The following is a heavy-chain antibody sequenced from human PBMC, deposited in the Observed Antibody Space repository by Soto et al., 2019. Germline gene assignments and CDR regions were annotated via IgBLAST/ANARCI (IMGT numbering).Heavy chain of an antibody. V-gene: IGHV3-11*06. J-gene: IGHJ5*02. Sequence: PGGSVRLSCAASGFTFSDYYMSWIRQAPGKGLEWVSYISSSSSYTNYADSVKGRFTISRDNAKNSLYLQMNSLRAEDTAVYYCARDIPWFDPWGQGTLLPVSS. D-gene: IGHD2-2*02. CDR1: GFTFSDYY. CDR3: ARDIPWFDP. CDR2: ISSSSSYT.